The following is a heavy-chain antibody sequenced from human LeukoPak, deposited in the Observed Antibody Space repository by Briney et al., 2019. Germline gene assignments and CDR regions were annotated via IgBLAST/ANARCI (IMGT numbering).Heavy chain of an antibody. CDR1: GFTFTSSA. V-gene: IGHV1-58*01. J-gene: IGHJ4*02. D-gene: IGHD3-10*01. CDR2: IVVGSGNT. CDR3: AADPLYGSGSYYREYLYFDY. Sequence: SVKVSCKASGFTFTSSAVQWVRQARGQRLEWIGWIVVGSGNTNYAQKFQERVTITGDMSTSTAYMELSSLRSEDTAVYYCAADPLYGSGSYYREYLYFDYWGQGTLVTVSS.